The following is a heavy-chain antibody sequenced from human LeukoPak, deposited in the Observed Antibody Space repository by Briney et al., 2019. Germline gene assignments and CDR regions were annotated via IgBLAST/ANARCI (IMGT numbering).Heavy chain of an antibody. V-gene: IGHV3-23*01. CDR3: AKDTSELLDSDAVDY. Sequence: GSLLLSCAASGFPFSSYAMSWVRQAPGKGLEWVSAISGSGGSTYYADSVKGRFTISRDNSKNTLYLQMNSLRAEDTAVYYCAKDTSELLDSDAVDYWGQGTLVTVSS. D-gene: IGHD1-26*01. CDR2: ISGSGGST. CDR1: GFPFSSYA. J-gene: IGHJ4*02.